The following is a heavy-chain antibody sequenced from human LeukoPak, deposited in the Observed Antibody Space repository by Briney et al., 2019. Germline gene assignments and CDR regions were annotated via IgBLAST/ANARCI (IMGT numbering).Heavy chain of an antibody. D-gene: IGHD5-12*01. Sequence: SETLSLTCAVYGGSFSGYYWSWIRQPPGKGLEWIGEINHSGSTNYNPSLKRRVTISVDTSKNQLSLKLSSVTAADTAVFYCARAVATITSYYNYYMDVWGKGTTVTVSS. CDR1: GGSFSGYY. V-gene: IGHV4-34*01. CDR3: ARAVATITSYYNYYMDV. J-gene: IGHJ6*03. CDR2: INHSGST.